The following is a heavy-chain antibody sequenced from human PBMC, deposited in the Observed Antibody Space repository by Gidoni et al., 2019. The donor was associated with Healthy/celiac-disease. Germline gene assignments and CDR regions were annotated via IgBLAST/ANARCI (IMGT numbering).Heavy chain of an antibody. CDR3: AKRPLDGDPPYYYYGMDV. CDR2: ISGSGGST. D-gene: IGHD4-17*01. Sequence: EVQLLESGGGLVQPGGSLSLSCAASGFTFSSYAMSWVRQAPGKGLAWVSAISGSGGSTYYADSVKGRFTSSRDNSKNTLYLQMNSLRAEDTAVYYCAKRPLDGDPPYYYYGMDVWGQGTTVTVSS. V-gene: IGHV3-23*01. CDR1: GFTFSSYA. J-gene: IGHJ6*02.